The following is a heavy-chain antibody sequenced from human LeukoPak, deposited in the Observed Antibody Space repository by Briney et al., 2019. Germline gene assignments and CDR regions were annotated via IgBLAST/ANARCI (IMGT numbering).Heavy chain of an antibody. J-gene: IGHJ1*01. D-gene: IGHD2-21*01. CDR1: GYTLTELS. CDR2: FDPEDGET. Sequence: ASVKVSCKVSGYTLTELSMHWVRQAPGKGLERMGGFDPEDGETIYAQKFQGRVTMTEDTSTDTAYMELSSLRSEDTAVYYCATVGAPYSSKGLIAIRGIVWEYFQHWGQGTLVTVSS. CDR3: ATVGAPYSSKGLIAIRGIVWEYFQH. V-gene: IGHV1-24*01.